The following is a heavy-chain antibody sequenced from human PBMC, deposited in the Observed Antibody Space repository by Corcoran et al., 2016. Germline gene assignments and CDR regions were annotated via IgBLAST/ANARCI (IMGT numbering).Heavy chain of an antibody. CDR1: GYSISSGYY. Sequence: QVQLQESGPGLVKPSETLSLTCTVSGYSISSGYYWGWIRQPPGTGLAWIANIYHGGTTYYNPSLKTRVTISVDTSKNQFSLKLSSVTAADTAVYYCARGGRVVTNPEFDYWGQGTLVTVSS. V-gene: IGHV4-38-2*02. D-gene: IGHD2-21*02. CDR2: IYHGGTT. J-gene: IGHJ4*02. CDR3: ARGGRVVTNPEFDY.